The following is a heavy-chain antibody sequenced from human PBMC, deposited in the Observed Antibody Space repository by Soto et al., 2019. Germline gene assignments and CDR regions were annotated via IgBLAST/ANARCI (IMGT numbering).Heavy chain of an antibody. CDR2: ISSSGGNT. Sequence: EVQLLESGGALVQPGGSLRLSCAASGFTFSSNAMTWVRQAPGKGLEWVSAISSSGGNTYYADSVKGRFTISRDNSKNTVYLQMNSLRAEDTAVYCCAEGARPFEYWGQGTLVTVSS. CDR3: AEGARPFEY. CDR1: GFTFSSNA. J-gene: IGHJ4*02. V-gene: IGHV3-23*01. D-gene: IGHD6-6*01.